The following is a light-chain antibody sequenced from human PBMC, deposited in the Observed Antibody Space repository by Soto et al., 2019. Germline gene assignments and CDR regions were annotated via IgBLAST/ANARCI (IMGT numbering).Light chain of an antibody. V-gene: IGKV1-5*01. CDR2: DAS. Sequence: DIQMTQSPSTLSASVGDRVTITCRASQSISYKLAWYQHKPGKAPKLLIYDASGLQSGVPSRFSGSGSGTEFTLTISSLQPDDFATYFCQQYHTYSFTCGQGTKLEIK. CDR1: QSISYK. J-gene: IGKJ2*01. CDR3: QQYHTYSFT.